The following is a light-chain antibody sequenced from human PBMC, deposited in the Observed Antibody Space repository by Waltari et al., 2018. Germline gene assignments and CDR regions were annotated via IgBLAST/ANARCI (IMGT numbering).Light chain of an antibody. CDR1: QGISNY. J-gene: IGKJ4*01. Sequence: DVQLTQSPSSLSASIGDRVTITCRASQGISNYVGWFQQKPGKAPKPLIYGASILESGVPSKFSGSGFETEFTLTISSLQPEDVASYYCQQYYSYPLTFGGGTTVEIK. V-gene: IGKV1-16*02. CDR2: GAS. CDR3: QQYYSYPLT.